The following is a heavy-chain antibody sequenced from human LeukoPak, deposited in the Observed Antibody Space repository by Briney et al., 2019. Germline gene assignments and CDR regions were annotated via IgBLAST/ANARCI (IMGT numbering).Heavy chain of an antibody. Sequence: ASVKVSCKAFGYSFTSNYIHWVRQAPGQGLEWMGMIYPRDGSTSYAQRFQDRVTVTRDTSTSTVHMELSGLRSEDTAVYYCARDQEGFDYWGQGTLVTVSS. J-gene: IGHJ4*02. CDR2: IYPRDGST. CDR1: GYSFTSNY. V-gene: IGHV1-46*01. CDR3: ARDQEGFDY.